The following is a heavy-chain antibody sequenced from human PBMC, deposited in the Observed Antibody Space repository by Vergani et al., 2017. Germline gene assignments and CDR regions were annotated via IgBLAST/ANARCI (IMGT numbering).Heavy chain of an antibody. CDR3: ARSRRYYGAGSPDY. Sequence: QVQLQQWGAGLLKPSETLSLTCAVYGGSFSGYYWSWIRQPPGKGLAWMGYVSFRGVTLYDPSVKGRMTISLNTSSNQFSLYLTSVTAADTAVYYCARSRRYYGAGSPDYGGQGTLVTVSS. D-gene: IGHD3-10*01. CDR2: VSFRGVT. J-gene: IGHJ4*02. CDR1: GGSFSGYY. V-gene: IGHV4-34*11.